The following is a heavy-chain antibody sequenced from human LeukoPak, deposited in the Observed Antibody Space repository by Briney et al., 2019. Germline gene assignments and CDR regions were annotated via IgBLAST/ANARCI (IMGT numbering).Heavy chain of an antibody. J-gene: IGHJ4*02. V-gene: IGHV3-23*01. Sequence: PGGSLRLSCAASGFTFSNAWMSWVRQAPGKGLEWVSAISGSGGSTYYADSVKGRFTISRDNSKNTLYLQMNSLRAEDTAVYYCAKSSGSSWYKVYYFDYWGQGTLVTVSS. CDR3: AKSSGSSWYKVYYFDY. CDR2: ISGSGGST. CDR1: GFTFSNAW. D-gene: IGHD6-13*01.